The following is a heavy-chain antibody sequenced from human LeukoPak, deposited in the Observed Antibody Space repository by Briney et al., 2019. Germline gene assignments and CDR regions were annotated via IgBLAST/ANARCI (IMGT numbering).Heavy chain of an antibody. Sequence: ASVKVSCKSSGYTFTDYYVQWVRQAPGQGLEWVGWVNPNSGDTKSAQKFQGRVTLTRDTSTATAYMELTSLTSDDAAVYYCARDPYYSDSGGHSLDYWGQGTRVTVSS. V-gene: IGHV1-2*02. CDR1: GYTFTDYY. D-gene: IGHD3-22*01. CDR2: VNPNSGDT. J-gene: IGHJ4*02. CDR3: ARDPYYSDSGGHSLDY.